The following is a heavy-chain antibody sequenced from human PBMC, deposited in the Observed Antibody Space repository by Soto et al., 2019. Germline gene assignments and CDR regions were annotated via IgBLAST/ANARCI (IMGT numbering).Heavy chain of an antibody. CDR1: LFTFSSYS. V-gene: IGHV3-21*01. Sequence: SLRHSCSASLFTFSSYSMNWVLHNPVKGLECVSSISSSSGYIYYADPVKGRFTISRDNAKNSLYLQMNSLRAEDTAVYYFARENDSIAVALEYWGQGSLVTVSS. CDR3: ARENDSIAVALEY. CDR2: ISSSSGYI. D-gene: IGHD6-19*01. J-gene: IGHJ4*02.